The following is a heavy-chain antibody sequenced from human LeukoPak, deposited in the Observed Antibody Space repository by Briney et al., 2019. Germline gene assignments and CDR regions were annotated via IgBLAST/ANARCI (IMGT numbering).Heavy chain of an antibody. J-gene: IGHJ3*02. CDR2: IIPILGIA. D-gene: IGHD2-2*02. Sequence: SVKVSCKASGGTFSSYTISWVRQAPGQGLEWMGRIIPILGIANYAQKFQGRVTITADKSTSTAYMELSSLRSEDTAVYYCARAGYCSSTSCYNAVDIWGQGTMVTVSS. CDR3: ARAGYCSSTSCYNAVDI. V-gene: IGHV1-69*02. CDR1: GGTFSSYT.